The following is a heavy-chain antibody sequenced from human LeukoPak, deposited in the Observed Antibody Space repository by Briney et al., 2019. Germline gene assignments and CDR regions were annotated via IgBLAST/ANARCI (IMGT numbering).Heavy chain of an antibody. V-gene: IGHV1-2*02. CDR2: INPSSGGT. CDR3: ARDRGSSWYVDY. CDR1: GYSFTRYY. D-gene: IGHD6-13*01. Sequence: ASVKVSCKTSGYSFTRYYIHWVRQAPGQGLEWMGWINPSSGGTEYAQKFQGRVTMTGDTSISTAYMELSRLRSDDTAVYYCARDRGSSWYVDYWGQGTLVTVS. J-gene: IGHJ4*02.